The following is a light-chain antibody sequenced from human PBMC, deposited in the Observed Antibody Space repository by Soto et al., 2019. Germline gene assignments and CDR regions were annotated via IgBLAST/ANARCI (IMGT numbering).Light chain of an antibody. CDR3: QQRHMWPIT. CDR2: DAS. Sequence: IVFTQSPATLSLSTGEKATLSCRASQSVSSYLAWYQQKPGQAPRLLIYDASNRATGIPARFSGSGSGTDFTLTISSLEPEDFAVYYCQQRHMWPITFGQGTRLENK. CDR1: QSVSSY. V-gene: IGKV3-11*01. J-gene: IGKJ5*01.